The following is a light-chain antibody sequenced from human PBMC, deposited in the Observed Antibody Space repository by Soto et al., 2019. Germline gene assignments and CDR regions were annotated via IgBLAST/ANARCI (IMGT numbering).Light chain of an antibody. CDR3: MQSTQLPPT. CDR1: QSLLHITGETF. Sequence: DVLMTQSPLSLPFTLGQPSSICCKSSQSLLHITGETFLFWYLQKPGQSPQLLIYEVSTRVSGVPDRFSGSGSGTDFTLEISRVETDDVGIYYCMQSTQLPPTFGQGTRLEI. CDR2: EVS. J-gene: IGKJ5*01. V-gene: IGKV2D-29*02.